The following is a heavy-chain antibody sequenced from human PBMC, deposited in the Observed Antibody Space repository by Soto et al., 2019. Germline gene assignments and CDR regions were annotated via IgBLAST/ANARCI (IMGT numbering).Heavy chain of an antibody. D-gene: IGHD2-8*01. J-gene: IGHJ6*02. V-gene: IGHV3-11*05. CDR3: ARSTGWKEVGVYKYGLDV. Sequence: QVHLVESGGGLVKPGGSLRLSCIGSGFALSDNWMTWTRQAPGKGLEWVAHISASGDYSIHADSLKGRFTISRDNARNSLWLQMDSLTAQDTAVYFCARSTGWKEVGVYKYGLDVWGQGTTVIVSS. CDR1: GFALSDNW. CDR2: ISASGDYS.